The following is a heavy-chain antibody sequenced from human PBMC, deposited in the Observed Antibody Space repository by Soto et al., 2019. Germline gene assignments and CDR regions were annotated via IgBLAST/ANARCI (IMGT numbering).Heavy chain of an antibody. V-gene: IGHV3-48*01. CDR1: GFTFSSYS. J-gene: IGHJ5*02. Sequence: GGSLRLSCAASGFTFSSYSMNWVRQAPGKGLEWVSYISSSSSTIYYADSVKGRFTISRDNAKNSLYLQMNSLRAEDTAVYYCARIPERYFDWLSPWGWFDPWGQGTLVTVSS. CDR3: ARIPERYFDWLSPWGWFDP. CDR2: ISSSSSTI. D-gene: IGHD3-9*01.